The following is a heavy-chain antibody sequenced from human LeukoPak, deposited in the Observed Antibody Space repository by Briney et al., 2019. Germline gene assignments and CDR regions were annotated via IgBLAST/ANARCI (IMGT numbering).Heavy chain of an antibody. J-gene: IGHJ5*02. D-gene: IGHD6-19*01. CDR1: GFTFRSYS. V-gene: IGHV3-NL1*01. CDR3: AKGGQWLVNWFDP. Sequence: GGSLRLSCAASGFTFRSYSMNWVRQAPGKGLEWVSFIYSAGSIYYSDSVKGRFTISIDNSKNTLYLQLTSLRAEDTAVYYCAKGGQWLVNWFDPWGQGTLVTVSS. CDR2: IYSAGSI.